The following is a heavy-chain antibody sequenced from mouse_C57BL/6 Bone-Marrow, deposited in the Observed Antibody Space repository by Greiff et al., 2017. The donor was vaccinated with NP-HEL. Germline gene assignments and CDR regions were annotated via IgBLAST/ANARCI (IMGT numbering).Heavy chain of an antibody. D-gene: IGHD1-1*01. J-gene: IGHJ3*01. CDR1: GYTFTSYW. CDR2: IYPGSGST. CDR3: ARRRKNYYGSSSWFAY. Sequence: QVQLQQPGAELVKPGASVKMSCKASGYTFTSYWITWVKQRPGQGLEWIGDIYPGSGSTNYNEKFKSKATLTVDTSSSTAYMQLSSLTSEDSAVYYCARRRKNYYGSSSWFAYWGQGTLVTVSA. V-gene: IGHV1-55*01.